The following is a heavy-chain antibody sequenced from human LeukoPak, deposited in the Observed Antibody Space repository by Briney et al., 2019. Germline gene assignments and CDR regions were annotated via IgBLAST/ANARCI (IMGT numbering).Heavy chain of an antibody. V-gene: IGHV4-59*11. CDR2: MLDTVTT. Sequence: SETLSLTCTVSGGSMNTHYWSWIRQPPGKGLEWIGYMLDTVTTKDNPSLKSRFTLSADTSKNQFSLRLTSVTAADTAVYYCATIKRGNIFGYFDFWGQGIPVTVSS. CDR1: GGSMNTHY. CDR3: ATIKRGNIFGYFDF. D-gene: IGHD5-18*01. J-gene: IGHJ4*02.